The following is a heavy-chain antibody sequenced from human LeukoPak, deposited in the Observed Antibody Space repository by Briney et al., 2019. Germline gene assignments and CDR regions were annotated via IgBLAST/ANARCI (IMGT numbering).Heavy chain of an antibody. CDR2: ISDSGST. D-gene: IGHD6-6*01. CDR1: GFTFSNYA. Sequence: GGSLRLSCAASGFTFSNYAMTWVRQAPGKGLEWVSTISDSGSTFYADSVKGRFTISRDNSKNTLFLQMNSLRAEDTAAYYCAREEGYSSSELDYWGQGTLVTVSS. CDR3: AREEGYSSSELDY. V-gene: IGHV3-23*01. J-gene: IGHJ4*02.